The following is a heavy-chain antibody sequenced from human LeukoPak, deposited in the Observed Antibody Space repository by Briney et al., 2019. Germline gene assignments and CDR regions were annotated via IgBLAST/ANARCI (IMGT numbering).Heavy chain of an antibody. CDR2: IYYSGSS. D-gene: IGHD2-15*01. CDR3: AREDMYCSGGSCHFFDY. Sequence: SQTLSLTCTVSGGSISSGDYYWSWIRQPPGKGLEWIGYIYYSGSSYYNPSLKSRLTISVDTSKNQFSLKLSSVTAADTAVYYCAREDMYCSGGSCHFFDYWGQGTLVTVSS. V-gene: IGHV4-30-4*01. CDR1: GGSISSGDYY. J-gene: IGHJ4*02.